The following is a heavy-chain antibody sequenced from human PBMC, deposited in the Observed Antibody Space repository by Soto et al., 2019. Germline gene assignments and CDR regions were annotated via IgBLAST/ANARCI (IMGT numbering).Heavy chain of an antibody. J-gene: IGHJ3*02. CDR3: AKGDDGSFGGNAFDI. D-gene: IGHD6-13*01. CDR2: ISGSGGST. Sequence: EGSLRLSCAASGFTFSSYAMSWVRQAPGKGLEWVSAISGSGGSTYYADSVKGRFTISRDNSKNTLYLQMNSLRAEDTAVYYCAKGDDGSFGGNAFDIWGQGTMVTVSS. V-gene: IGHV3-23*01. CDR1: GFTFSSYA.